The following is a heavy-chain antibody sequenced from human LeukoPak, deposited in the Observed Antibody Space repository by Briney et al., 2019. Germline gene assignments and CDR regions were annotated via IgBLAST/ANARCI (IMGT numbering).Heavy chain of an antibody. D-gene: IGHD1-26*01. J-gene: IGHJ4*02. CDR3: ARYRVGATTGFDY. CDR2: IYYSGST. Sequence: SETLPLTCSVSGGSISSYYWSWIRQPPGKGLEWIGYIYYSGSTNYNPSLKSRVTISVDTSKNQFSLKLSSVTAADTAVYYCARYRVGATTGFDYWGQGTLVTVSS. CDR1: GGSISSYY. V-gene: IGHV4-59*01.